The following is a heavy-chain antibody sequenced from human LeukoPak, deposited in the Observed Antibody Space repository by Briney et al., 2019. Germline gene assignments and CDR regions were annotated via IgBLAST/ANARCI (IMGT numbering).Heavy chain of an antibody. V-gene: IGHV4-31*03. CDR3: ARAKTSYGDCLDY. Sequence: SETLSLTCTVSGGSISSGGYCWSWIRQHPGKGLEWIGYIYYSGSTYYNPSLKSRVTISVDTSKNQFSLKLSSVTAADTAVYYCARAKTSYGDCLDYWGQGTLVTVSS. J-gene: IGHJ4*02. CDR2: IYYSGST. D-gene: IGHD4-17*01. CDR1: GGSISSGGYC.